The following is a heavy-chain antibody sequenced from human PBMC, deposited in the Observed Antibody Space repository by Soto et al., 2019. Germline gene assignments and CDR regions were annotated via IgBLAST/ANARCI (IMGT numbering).Heavy chain of an antibody. D-gene: IGHD2-15*01. CDR2: IYSSGNN. J-gene: IGHJ4*02. Sequence: QVGLQESGPGLVKPSETLSLTCTVSGGSISSYYWSWIRQTAGKGLEYIGRIYSSGNNNYNPSLKSRDTMAVDTSQNRISLKRSSVTGADTEVYYCGRGRGGYVDSWGQGTLVTVSS. V-gene: IGHV4-4*07. CDR1: GGSISSYY. CDR3: GRGRGGYVDS.